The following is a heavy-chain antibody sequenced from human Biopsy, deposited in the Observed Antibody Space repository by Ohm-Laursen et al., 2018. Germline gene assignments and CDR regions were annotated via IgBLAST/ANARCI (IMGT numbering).Heavy chain of an antibody. CDR3: ARARGSGRLRYHFDY. Sequence: GSLRLSCAASGFTFSSHAMGWVRQAPGKGLEWVANIKQDGNEKYYVDSVMGRFTISRDNGKNSLYLQMNSLRAEDTAVYYCARARGSGRLRYHFDYWGQGTLVTVSS. J-gene: IGHJ4*02. CDR1: GFTFSSHA. V-gene: IGHV3-7*01. CDR2: IKQDGNEK. D-gene: IGHD1-26*01.